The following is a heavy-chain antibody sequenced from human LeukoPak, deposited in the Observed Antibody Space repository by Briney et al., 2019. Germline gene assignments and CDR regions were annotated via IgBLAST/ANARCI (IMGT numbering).Heavy chain of an antibody. CDR3: AKDFWRELRGGAFDI. Sequence: GGSLRLSCAASGFTFDDYAMHWVRQAPGKGLEWVSGISWNSGSIGYADPVKGRFTISRDNAKNSLYLQMNSLRAEDTALYYCAKDFWRELRGGAFDIWGQGTMVTVSS. J-gene: IGHJ3*02. CDR2: ISWNSGSI. CDR1: GFTFDDYA. D-gene: IGHD1-26*01. V-gene: IGHV3-9*01.